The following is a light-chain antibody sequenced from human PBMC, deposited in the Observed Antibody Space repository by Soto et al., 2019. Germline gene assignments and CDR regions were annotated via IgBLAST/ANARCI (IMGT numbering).Light chain of an antibody. J-gene: IGKJ1*01. Sequence: ETVLTQSPATLSLSPGERATLSCRASDSVGNSLAWYQHKPGQAPRLLIYNASNRATGIPARFSGSGSGTDFTLTISRLEPEDFAVYYCQQYGSSGTFGQGTKVDIK. V-gene: IGKV3-11*01. CDR3: QQYGSSGT. CDR2: NAS. CDR1: DSVGNS.